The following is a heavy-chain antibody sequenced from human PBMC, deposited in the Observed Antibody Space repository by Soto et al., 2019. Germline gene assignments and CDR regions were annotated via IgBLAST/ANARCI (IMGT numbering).Heavy chain of an antibody. J-gene: IGHJ5*02. D-gene: IGHD3-16*01. CDR2: ISGSGRTI. V-gene: IGHV3-11*01. Sequence: QVQLVESGGGLVKPGGSLRLSCAASGIVFSDYMSWVRQAPGKGLEWLSYISGSGRTIYSADSVKGRFTIARDNATNSLYLQRNNVRTEDTAVYYWARWPCPWGGFDPWGQGTQVTVSS. CDR3: ARWPCPWGGFDP. CDR1: GIVFSDY.